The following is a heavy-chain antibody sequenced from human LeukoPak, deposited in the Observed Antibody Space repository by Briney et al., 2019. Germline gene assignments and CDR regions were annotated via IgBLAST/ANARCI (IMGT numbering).Heavy chain of an antibody. D-gene: IGHD6-6*01. CDR2: INHSGST. V-gene: IGHV4-34*01. CDR3: ARDSPRIAARPFDY. J-gene: IGHJ4*02. CDR1: GGSFSGYY. Sequence: SETLSLTCAVYGGSFSGYYWSWIRQPPGKGLEWIGEINHSGSTNYNPSLKSRVTISVDTSKNQFSLKLSSVTAADTAVYYCARDSPRIAARPFDYWGQGTLVTVSS.